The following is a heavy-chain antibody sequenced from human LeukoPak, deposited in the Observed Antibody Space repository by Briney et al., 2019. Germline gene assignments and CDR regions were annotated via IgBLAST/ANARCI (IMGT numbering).Heavy chain of an antibody. V-gene: IGHV3-30*02. J-gene: IGHJ4*02. CDR1: GFTFSTYW. CDR2: IRYDGSNK. D-gene: IGHD7-27*01. CDR3: AKGRNSWGSGDYFDY. Sequence: GGSLRLSCAVSGFTFSTYWMSWVRQAPGKGLEWVAFIRYDGSNKYYADSVKGRFTISRDNSKNTLYLQMNSLRAEDTAVYYCAKGRNSWGSGDYFDYWGQGTLVTVSS.